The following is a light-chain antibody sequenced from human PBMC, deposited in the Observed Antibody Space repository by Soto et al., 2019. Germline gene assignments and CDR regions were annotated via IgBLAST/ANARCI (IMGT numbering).Light chain of an antibody. CDR1: QTISVS. CDR3: QQYDKYST. CDR2: DAS. J-gene: IGKJ1*01. Sequence: DIQMTQAPSSLSASVVYTVTTACRASQTISVSLAWYRQKPGKAPNLLIYDASTLQEGVPSGFSGSGSGTEFTLTVTRLQPDDFATYFCQQYDKYSTFGHGTKVDIK. V-gene: IGKV1-5*01.